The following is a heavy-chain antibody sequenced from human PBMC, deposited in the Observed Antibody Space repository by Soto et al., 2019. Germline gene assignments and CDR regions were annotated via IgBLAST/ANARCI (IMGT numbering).Heavy chain of an antibody. CDR3: ARKYCSTTHCHQYFDY. Sequence: SETLCLTCAVSGGSISGHYWSWIRQPPGKGLEWIAYIYYGGSTNYNPSLESRLTISVDTSKSQFSLKLSSLTAADTAVYYCARKYCSTTHCHQYFDYWGQGTLVTVSS. CDR1: GGSISGHY. CDR2: IYYGGST. D-gene: IGHD2-2*01. V-gene: IGHV4-59*08. J-gene: IGHJ4*02.